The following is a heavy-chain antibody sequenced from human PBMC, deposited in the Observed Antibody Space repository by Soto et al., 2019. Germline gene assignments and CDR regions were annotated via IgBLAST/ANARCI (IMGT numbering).Heavy chain of an antibody. D-gene: IGHD6-6*01. CDR3: ARGFLGAARHYYYYYMDV. CDR1: GGSISSYY. J-gene: IGHJ6*03. CDR2: IYYSGST. V-gene: IGHV4-59*01. Sequence: PSETLSLTCTVSGGSISSYYWSWIRQPPGKGLEWIGYIYYSGSTNYNPSLKSRVTISVDTSKNQFSLKLSSVTAADTAVYYRARGFLGAARHYYYYYMDVWGKGTTVTVSS.